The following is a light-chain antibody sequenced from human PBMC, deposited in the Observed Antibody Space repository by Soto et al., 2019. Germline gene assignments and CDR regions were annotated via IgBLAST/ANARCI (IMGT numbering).Light chain of an antibody. CDR1: TSDVGCYNY. Sequence: QSALAQPASLSRSPGQSLTISCTGNTSDVGCYNYGFWYQQHPGKAPKLMIYYVSNRPSGVSNRFSGSKSGNTASLTIFWLQAEDEADYYCSLYTSSSLYVFGTGTKVTVL. J-gene: IGLJ1*01. CDR3: SLYTSSSLYV. V-gene: IGLV2-14*01. CDR2: YVS.